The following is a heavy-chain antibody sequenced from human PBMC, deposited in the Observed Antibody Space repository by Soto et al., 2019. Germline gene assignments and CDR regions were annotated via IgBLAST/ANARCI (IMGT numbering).Heavy chain of an antibody. V-gene: IGHV3-23*01. Sequence: GGSLRLSCAASGFTFSSYAMSWVRQAPGKGLEWVSAISGSGGSTYYADSVKGRFTISRDNSKNTLYLQMNSLRAEDTAVYYCAKDFLWFGELLAYYFDYWGQGTLVTVSS. J-gene: IGHJ4*02. D-gene: IGHD3-10*01. CDR3: AKDFLWFGELLAYYFDY. CDR2: ISGSGGST. CDR1: GFTFSSYA.